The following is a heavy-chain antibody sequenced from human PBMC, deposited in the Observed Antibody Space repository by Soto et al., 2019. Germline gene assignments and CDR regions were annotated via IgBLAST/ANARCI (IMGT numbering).Heavy chain of an antibody. V-gene: IGHV3-53*04. J-gene: IGHJ6*02. CDR2: IYSDGNT. CDR1: GFTVSSNY. D-gene: IGHD2-15*01. CDR3: ASFVVVVAAIGMDV. Sequence: GGSLRLSCAASGFTVSSNYMTWVRQAPGKGLEWVSVIYSDGNTYYPDSVKGRLTISRHNSKNTLYLQMNSLRVEDTAVYYCASFVVVVAAIGMDVWGQGTTVTVSS.